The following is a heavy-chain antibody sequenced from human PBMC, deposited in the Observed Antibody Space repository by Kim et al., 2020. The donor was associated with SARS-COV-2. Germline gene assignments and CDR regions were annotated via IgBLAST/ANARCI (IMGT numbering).Heavy chain of an antibody. J-gene: IGHJ4*02. CDR2: IWSDGSKE. Sequence: GGSLRLSCAASGLPFSASGMHWVRQAPGKGLEWVAMIWSDGSKEYYVDSVKGRFTISRDNSKNTVYLQMNSLRAEDTAVYYCARDKGERYSDYWGQGTLVFVS. CDR3: ARDKGERYSDY. D-gene: IGHD3-16*01. V-gene: IGHV3-33*01. CDR1: GLPFSASG.